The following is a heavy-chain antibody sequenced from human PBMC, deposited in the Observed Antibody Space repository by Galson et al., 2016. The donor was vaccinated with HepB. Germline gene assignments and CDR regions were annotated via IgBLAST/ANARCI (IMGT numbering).Heavy chain of an antibody. CDR3: AAELYIPDCCHFDF. V-gene: IGHV1-58*01. J-gene: IGHJ4*02. D-gene: IGHD2-21*02. Sequence: SVKVSCKASGFTFSTSTVQWVRQARGQRLEWVGWINVGTGNANSAQRFQDRVALTRDLSTGTASLELSSLRSDDTAVYYCAAELYIPDCCHFDFWGQGTLVTVSS. CDR1: GFTFSTST. CDR2: INVGTGNA.